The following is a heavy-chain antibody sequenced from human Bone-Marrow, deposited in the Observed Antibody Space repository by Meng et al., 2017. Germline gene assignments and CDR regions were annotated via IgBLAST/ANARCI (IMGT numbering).Heavy chain of an antibody. V-gene: IGHV1-2*06. CDR2: INPKSGDT. D-gene: IGHD6-13*01. J-gene: IGHJ4*02. CDR1: GYTFADYW. Sequence: QGQLVPYGPEVKKPGASVKLSCKPSGYTFADYWLHWVRRAPGQGLEWMGRINPKSGDTHYAQRFQGRVTMTGDTSISTAYMELSGLRSDDTAMYYCARDEDISAAGKLFGDYWGQGTLVTVSS. CDR3: ARDEDISAAGKLFGDY.